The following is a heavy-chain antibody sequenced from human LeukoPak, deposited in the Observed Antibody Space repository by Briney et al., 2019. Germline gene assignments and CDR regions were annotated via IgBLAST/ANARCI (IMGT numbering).Heavy chain of an antibody. D-gene: IGHD2/OR15-2a*01. CDR1: GGSISSSNYY. J-gene: IGHJ4*02. CDR2: IYYSGDS. Sequence: SETLSLTCTVSGGSISSSNYYWGWIRQPPGKGLEWIGTIYYSGDSYYNPSLKSRASISVDTSKNRFSLNVDSVTAADTAVYFCARHENIIMVPTAHAFDYWGQGALVTVSS. V-gene: IGHV4-39*01. CDR3: ARHENIIMVPTAHAFDY.